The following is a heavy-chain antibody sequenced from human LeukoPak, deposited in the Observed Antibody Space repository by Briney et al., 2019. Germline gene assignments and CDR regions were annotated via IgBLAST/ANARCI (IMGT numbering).Heavy chain of an antibody. V-gene: IGHV3-30*03. CDR2: ISYDGSNK. Sequence: GGSLRLSCAASGFTFSSYGMHWVRQAPGKGLEWVAVISYDGSNKYYADSVKGRFTISRDNSRNTLYLQLNSLGPEDAAVYYCARDSTYYYASGSSGPHYFDYWGQGALVTVSS. J-gene: IGHJ4*02. CDR3: ARDSTYYYASGSSGPHYFDY. CDR1: GFTFSSYG. D-gene: IGHD3-10*01.